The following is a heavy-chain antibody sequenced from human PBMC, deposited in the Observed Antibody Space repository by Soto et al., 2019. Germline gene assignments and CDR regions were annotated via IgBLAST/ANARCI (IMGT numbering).Heavy chain of an antibody. D-gene: IGHD3-9*01. J-gene: IGHJ3*02. V-gene: IGHV3-66*01. CDR2: IYSGGST. CDR3: ARDPSYYDMPAAEDAFDI. Sequence: GGSLRLSCAASGFTVSSNYMSWVRQAPGKGLEWVSVIYSGGSTYYADSVKGRFTISRDNSKNTLYLQMNSLRAEDTAVYYCARDPSYYDMPAAEDAFDICGQGTMVTVSS. CDR1: GFTVSSNY.